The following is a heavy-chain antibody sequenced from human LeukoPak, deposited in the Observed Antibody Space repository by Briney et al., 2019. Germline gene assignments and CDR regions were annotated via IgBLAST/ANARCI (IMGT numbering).Heavy chain of an antibody. CDR1: GYTFTSYD. CDR3: ARGSPLHYDFRSGYYKDYYYYYGMDV. Sequence: GASVKVSCKASGYTFTSYDINWVRQATGQGLEWMGWMNPNSGNTGYAQKFQGRVTMTRNTSISTAYMELSSLRSEDTAVYYCARGSPLHYDFRSGYYKDYYYYYGMDVWGQGTTVTVSS. D-gene: IGHD3-3*01. J-gene: IGHJ6*02. V-gene: IGHV1-8*01. CDR2: MNPNSGNT.